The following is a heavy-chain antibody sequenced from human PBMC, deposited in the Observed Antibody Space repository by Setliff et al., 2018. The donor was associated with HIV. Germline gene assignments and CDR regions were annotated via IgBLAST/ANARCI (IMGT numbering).Heavy chain of an antibody. Sequence: AASVKVSCKASGFTFTSSAMQWVRQARGQRLEWIGWIVVGSGNTNYAQKFQERVTITRDMSTSTAYMELSSLRSEDTAVYYCAASKYYYDSSGSADDAFDIWGQGTMVTVSS. CDR3: AASKYYYDSSGSADDAFDI. CDR2: IVVGSGNT. V-gene: IGHV1-58*02. CDR1: GFTFTSSA. D-gene: IGHD3-22*01. J-gene: IGHJ3*02.